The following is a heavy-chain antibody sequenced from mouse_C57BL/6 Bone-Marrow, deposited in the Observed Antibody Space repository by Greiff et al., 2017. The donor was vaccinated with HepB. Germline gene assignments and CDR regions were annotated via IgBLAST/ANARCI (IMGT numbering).Heavy chain of an antibody. CDR1: GFSFTSYA. D-gene: IGHD2-5*01. J-gene: IGHJ3*01. CDR2: IWTGGGT. V-gene: IGHV2-9-1*01. Sequence: QVQLKESGPGLVAPSQSLSITCTVSGFSFTSYAISWVRQPPGKGLEWLGVIWTGGGTNYNSALKSRLCISNDNSKSQVFLKMNSLQTDDTARYYCARNEAYYSNWFAYWGQGTLVTVSA. CDR3: ARNEAYYSNWFAY.